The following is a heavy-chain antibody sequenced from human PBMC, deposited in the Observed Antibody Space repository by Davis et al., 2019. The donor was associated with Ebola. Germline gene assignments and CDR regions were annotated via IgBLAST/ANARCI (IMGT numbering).Heavy chain of an antibody. Sequence: ASVKVSCKASGYTFTSYYMHWVRQAPGQGLEWMGIINPSGGSTSYAQKLQGRVTMTTDTSTSTAYMELRSLRSDDTAVYYCARDWRELWLQGVVDYWGQGTLVTVSS. V-gene: IGHV1-46*01. CDR2: INPSGGST. CDR3: ARDWRELWLQGVVDY. D-gene: IGHD5-18*01. J-gene: IGHJ4*02. CDR1: GYTFTSYY.